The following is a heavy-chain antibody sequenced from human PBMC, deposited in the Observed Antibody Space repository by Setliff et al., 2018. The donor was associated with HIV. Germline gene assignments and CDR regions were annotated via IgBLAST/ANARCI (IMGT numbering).Heavy chain of an antibody. CDR2: INAGNGNT. CDR3: AREQLGFGPPRGMDV. V-gene: IGHV1-3*01. CDR1: GYTFTNYA. D-gene: IGHD6-13*01. J-gene: IGHJ6*02. Sequence: GASVKVSCKASGYTFTNYAIHWVRQAPGQRLEWMGWINAGNGNTKYSEKFQGRVTITRDTSASTAYMELNSLRSEDTAVYYCAREQLGFGPPRGMDVWGQGATVTVSS.